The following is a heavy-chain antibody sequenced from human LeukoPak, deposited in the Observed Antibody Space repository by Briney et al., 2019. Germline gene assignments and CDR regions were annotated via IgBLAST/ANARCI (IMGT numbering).Heavy chain of an antibody. CDR1: GLTFSSSW. V-gene: IGHV3-7*05. J-gene: IGHJ6*02. CDR3: ARVDWYYGMDV. Sequence: GGSLRLSCAASGLTFSSSWMSCVRQAPGKGLEWVANIKQDGSEKYYVDSVKGRFTISRDNAKNALYLQMNSLRAEDTAVYYCARVDWYYGMDVWGQGTTVTVSS. CDR2: IKQDGSEK. D-gene: IGHD3/OR15-3a*01.